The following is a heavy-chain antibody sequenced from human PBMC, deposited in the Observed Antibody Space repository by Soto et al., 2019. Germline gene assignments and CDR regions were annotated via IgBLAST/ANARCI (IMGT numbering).Heavy chain of an antibody. CDR3: ARGHCSSTSCYGSDYYYGLDV. V-gene: IGHV1-2*02. CDR1: GNTFTGYY. CDR2: INANSGDT. D-gene: IGHD2-2*01. J-gene: IGHJ6*02. Sequence: ASVKVSCKASGNTFTGYYMHWVRQAPGQGFEWMGWINANSGDTSYAQKFQGRVTMTRDTSITTAYMELRRLRSDDTAVYYCARGHCSSTSCYGSDYYYGLDVWGQGTPVTVS.